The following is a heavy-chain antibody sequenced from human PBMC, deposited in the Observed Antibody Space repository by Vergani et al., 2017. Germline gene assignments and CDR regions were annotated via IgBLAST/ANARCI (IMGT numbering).Heavy chain of an antibody. V-gene: IGHV1-46*03. D-gene: IGHD2-2*01. Sequence: QVQLVQSGAEVKKPGASGKVSCKASGYTFTSYYMHWVRQAPGQGLEWMGIINPSGGSTSYAQKFQGRVTMTRDTSTSTVYMELSSLRSEDTAVYYCARVVPAAIWVDSWGQGTLVTVSS. J-gene: IGHJ5*01. CDR3: ARVVPAAIWVDS. CDR1: GYTFTSYY. CDR2: INPSGGST.